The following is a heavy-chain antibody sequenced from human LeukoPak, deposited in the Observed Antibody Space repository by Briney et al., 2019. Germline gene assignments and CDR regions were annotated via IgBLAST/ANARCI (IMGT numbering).Heavy chain of an antibody. CDR1: GYTFSNYY. CDR2: SNPSGSST. D-gene: IGHD4-17*01. V-gene: IGHV1-46*01. Sequence: ASVKVSCKASGYTFSNYYIHWVRQAPGQGLEWMGVSNPSGSSTAYAQNFQGRVTMTRDTSTSTVYMELSSLRSGDTAVYYCASSTVTTSYYFDYWGQGTLVTVSS. J-gene: IGHJ4*02. CDR3: ASSTVTTSYYFDY.